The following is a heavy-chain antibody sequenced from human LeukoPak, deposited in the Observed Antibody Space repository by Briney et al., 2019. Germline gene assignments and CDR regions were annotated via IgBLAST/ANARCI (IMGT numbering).Heavy chain of an antibody. J-gene: IGHJ3*01. D-gene: IGHD3-22*01. CDR3: ASLDSSGSDAFDL. V-gene: IGHV3-53*01. CDR2: IYDGGSA. Sequence: PGGSLRLSCAVSGFTVSSKSMSWVRQAPGRGLEWVSIIYDGGSAYYADSVKGRFTISRDNSKNTLYLQMNSLRAEDTAVFYCASLDSSGSDAFDLWGQGTMVTVSS. CDR1: GFTVSSKS.